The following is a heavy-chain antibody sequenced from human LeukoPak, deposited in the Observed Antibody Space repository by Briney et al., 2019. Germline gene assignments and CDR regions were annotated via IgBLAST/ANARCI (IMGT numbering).Heavy chain of an antibody. V-gene: IGHV3-23*01. CDR2: ISFSGANS. CDR3: AKIGVIGLWYFDY. CDR1: GFTFSDSA. Sequence: GSLRLSFAASGFTFSDSAMTWVRQAPGKGLDWVSLISFSGANSYYADSVKGRFTISRDNSKDTLFLQMNSLRAEDTAIHYCAKIGVIGLWYFDYWGQGILVTVSS. D-gene: IGHD2-21*01. J-gene: IGHJ4*02.